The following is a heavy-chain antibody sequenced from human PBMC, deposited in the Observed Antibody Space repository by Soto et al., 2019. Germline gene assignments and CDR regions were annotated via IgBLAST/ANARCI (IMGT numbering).Heavy chain of an antibody. Sequence: SETLSLTCTVSGGSISSSSYYWGWIRQPPGKGLEWIGYIYYSGSTNYNPSLKSRVTISVDTSKNQFSLKLCSVTAADTAVYYCARRGYCSSTSCYAGLNDAFDIWGQGTMVTVSS. J-gene: IGHJ3*02. CDR3: ARRGYCSSTSCYAGLNDAFDI. V-gene: IGHV4-39*07. CDR2: IYYSGST. D-gene: IGHD2-2*01. CDR1: GGSISSSSYY.